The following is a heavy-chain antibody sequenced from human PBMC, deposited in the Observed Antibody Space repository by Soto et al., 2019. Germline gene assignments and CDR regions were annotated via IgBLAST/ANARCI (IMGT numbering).Heavy chain of an antibody. CDR3: ARRQILSAGVLWGGFYYSYDMDV. V-gene: IGHV3-33*01. CDR1: GFTFTSYG. D-gene: IGHD6-13*01. CDR2: IWYDGSNT. J-gene: IGHJ6*02. Sequence: GGSLRLSCGVSGFTFTSYGMHWVRRAPGKGLEWVAAIWYDGSNTYYADSVKGRFTISRDNSKNTLYLQMNSLRAEDTAVYYCARRQILSAGVLWGGFYYSYDMDVWGHGTTVTVSS.